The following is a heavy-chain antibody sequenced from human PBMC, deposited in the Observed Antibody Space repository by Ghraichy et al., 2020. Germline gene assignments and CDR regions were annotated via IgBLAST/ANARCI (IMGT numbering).Heavy chain of an antibody. J-gene: IGHJ4*02. V-gene: IGHV3-33*01. CDR1: GFTFSSYG. CDR3: ARGGYYGSGSYVFDY. Sequence: LSLTCAASGFTFSSYGMHWVRQAPGKGLEWVAVIWYDGSNKYYADSVKGRFTISRDNSKNTLYLQMNSLRAEDTAVYYCARGGYYGSGSYVFDYWGQGTLVTVSS. D-gene: IGHD3-10*01. CDR2: IWYDGSNK.